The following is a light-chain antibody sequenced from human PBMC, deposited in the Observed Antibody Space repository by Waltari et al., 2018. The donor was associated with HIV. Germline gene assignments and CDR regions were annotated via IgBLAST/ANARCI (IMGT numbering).Light chain of an antibody. CDR2: DVT. Sequence: QPALTQSRSVSGSPGQSVTISCTGTSSDVGGYNYVSWYQQHPGKAPKLMIYDVTKRPSGVPERFSGSRSGNTASLTISGLQAEDEADYYCCSFAGSYTSYVFGTGTKVTV. CDR1: SSDVGGYNY. CDR3: CSFAGSYTSYV. J-gene: IGLJ1*01. V-gene: IGLV2-11*01.